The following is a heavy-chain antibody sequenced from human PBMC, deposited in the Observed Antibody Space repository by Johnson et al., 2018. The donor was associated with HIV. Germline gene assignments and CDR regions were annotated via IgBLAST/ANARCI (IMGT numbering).Heavy chain of an antibody. CDR3: ARTLGFGTEDAFDI. CDR2: IGTTGDT. J-gene: IGHJ3*02. V-gene: IGHV3-13*01. CDR1: GFTFSSYD. Sequence: EVQLVESGGGLVQPGGSLRLSCAASGFTFSSYDMHWVRQATGKGLEWVSAIGTTGDTFYPGSVKGRFTISRENAKNSLYLQMNSLGAGDTAVYYCARTLGFGTEDAFDIWGQGTMVTVSS. D-gene: IGHD3-10*01.